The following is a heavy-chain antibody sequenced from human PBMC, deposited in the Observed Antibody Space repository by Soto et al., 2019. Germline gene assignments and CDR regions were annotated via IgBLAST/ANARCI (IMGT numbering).Heavy chain of an antibody. CDR1: GGSISSYY. D-gene: IGHD6-6*01. CDR2: IYYSGGT. Sequence: SETLSLTCTVSGGSISSYYWSWIRQPPGKGLEWIGYIYYSGGTNYNPSLKSRVTISVDTSKNQFSLKLSSVTAADTAVYYCASLLRYSSSPYYYYYYMDVWGKGTTVTVS. CDR3: ASLLRYSSSPYYYYYYMDV. V-gene: IGHV4-59*08. J-gene: IGHJ6*03.